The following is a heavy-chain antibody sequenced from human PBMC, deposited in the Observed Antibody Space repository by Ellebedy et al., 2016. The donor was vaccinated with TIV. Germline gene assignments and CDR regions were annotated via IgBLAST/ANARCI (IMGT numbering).Heavy chain of an antibody. CDR1: GGTFSSYA. CDR3: ARENYGDTRINWFDP. Sequence: SVKVSCXASGGTFSSYAISWVRQAPGQGLEWMGGIIPIFGTANYAQKFQGRVTITADKSTSTAYMELSSLRSEDTAVYYCARENYGDTRINWFDPWGQGTLVTVSS. J-gene: IGHJ5*02. V-gene: IGHV1-69*06. D-gene: IGHD4-17*01. CDR2: IIPIFGTA.